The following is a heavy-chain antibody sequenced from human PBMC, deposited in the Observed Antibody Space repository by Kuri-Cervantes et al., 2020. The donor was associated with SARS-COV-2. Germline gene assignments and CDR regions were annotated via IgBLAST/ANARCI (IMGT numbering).Heavy chain of an antibody. CDR2: ISASSSTI. V-gene: IGHV3-48*01. J-gene: IGHJ4*02. CDR3: ARDYGYFGY. Sequence: GESLKISCAVSGFTFSSYNMNWVRQAPGKGLEWVSYISASSSTIYYADSVKGRFTISRDNAKNSLYLQMNSLRAEDTAVYYCARDYGYFGYWGQGTLVTVSS. D-gene: IGHD3-10*01. CDR1: GFTFSSYN.